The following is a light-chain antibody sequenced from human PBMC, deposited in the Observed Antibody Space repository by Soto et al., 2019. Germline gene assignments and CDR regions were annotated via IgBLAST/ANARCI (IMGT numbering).Light chain of an antibody. Sequence: IRMPKSTFSFSASTGDRFTITCRAIQSISKWLAWYQQKPGKAPKLLIYKASNLKSEVPSRFSGSGSGTEFTLTISSLQPDDFATYYCQQYNGLITFGQGTRLEIK. CDR3: QQYNGLIT. CDR1: QSISKW. V-gene: IGKV1-5*03. J-gene: IGKJ5*01. CDR2: KAS.